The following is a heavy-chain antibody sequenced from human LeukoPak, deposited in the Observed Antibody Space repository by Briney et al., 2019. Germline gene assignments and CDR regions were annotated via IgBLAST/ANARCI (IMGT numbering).Heavy chain of an antibody. J-gene: IGHJ2*01. Sequence: PSETLSLTCTLSGGSISSYYWSWIRQPPGKGLEWIGYFYYSGSTNYNPSLKSRVTISVDTSKNQFSLKLSSVTAADTAVYYCARLRGSSGYYPDWYFDLRGRGTLVTVSS. CDR3: ARLRGSSGYYPDWYFDL. D-gene: IGHD3-22*01. CDR2: FYYSGST. CDR1: GGSISSYY. V-gene: IGHV4-59*08.